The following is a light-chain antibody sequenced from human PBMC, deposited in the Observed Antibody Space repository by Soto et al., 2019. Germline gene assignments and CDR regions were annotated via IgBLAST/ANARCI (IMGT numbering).Light chain of an antibody. Sequence: AIQMTQSPSSLSASVGDRVTITCRASQGISHYLAWYQQKPGKVPKLLIYAASSLQRGVPSRFSGSGSGTDFTLTISSLQPEDFATYYCLKYDNYPLTFGGGTKVEIK. CDR3: LKYDNYPLT. V-gene: IGKV1-6*01. CDR2: AAS. CDR1: QGISHY. J-gene: IGKJ4*01.